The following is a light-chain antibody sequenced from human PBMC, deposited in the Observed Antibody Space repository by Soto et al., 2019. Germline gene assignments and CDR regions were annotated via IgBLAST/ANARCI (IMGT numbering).Light chain of an antibody. V-gene: IGKV1-5*03. CDR2: KAS. CDR1: QTISSW. J-gene: IGKJ1*01. Sequence: DIQMTQSPSTLSASVGDRGTISCWSSQTISSWLAWYQQKPGKAPKLLIYKASTLKSGVPSRFSGSGSGTEFTLTISSLQPDDFATYYCQHYNSYSEAFGQGTKVDI. CDR3: QHYNSYSEA.